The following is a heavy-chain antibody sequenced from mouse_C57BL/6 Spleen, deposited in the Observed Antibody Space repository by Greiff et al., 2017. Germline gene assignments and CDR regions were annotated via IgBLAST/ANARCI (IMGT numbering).Heavy chain of an antibody. CDR2: INPINGGT. D-gene: IGHD2-1*01. Sequence: EVMLQQSGPELVKPGASVKMSCKASGYTFTDYNMHWVKQSHGKSLEWIGYINPINGGTSYNQKFKGKATLTVNKSSSTAYMELRSLTSEESAVYYWAPIYYGNYEWFAYWGQGTLVTVSA. V-gene: IGHV1-22*01. J-gene: IGHJ3*01. CDR3: APIYYGNYEWFAY. CDR1: GYTFTDYN.